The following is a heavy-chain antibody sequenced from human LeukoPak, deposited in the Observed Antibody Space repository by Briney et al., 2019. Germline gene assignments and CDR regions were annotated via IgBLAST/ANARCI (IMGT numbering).Heavy chain of an antibody. Sequence: GGSLRLSCAASGFTFSSYAMHWVRQAPGKGLEWVAVISYDGSNKYYADSVKDRFTISRDNSKNTLYLQMNSLRAEDTAVYYCARDSGDYDSSGTFDYWGQGTLATVSS. V-gene: IGHV3-30*01. CDR3: ARDSGDYDSSGTFDY. D-gene: IGHD3-22*01. CDR2: ISYDGSNK. CDR1: GFTFSSYA. J-gene: IGHJ4*02.